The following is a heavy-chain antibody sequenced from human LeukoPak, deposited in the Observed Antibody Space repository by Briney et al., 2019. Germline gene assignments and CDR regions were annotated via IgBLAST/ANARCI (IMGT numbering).Heavy chain of an antibody. Sequence: GGSLRLSCAASGFSFSSYGMHWVRQAPGKGLEWVAVVWYDGSNKYYADPVKGRFTISRDNSKNTVYLQMNSLRADDTAVYCCARDLTPEWFDIHWGQGTLVTVS. V-gene: IGHV3-33*01. D-gene: IGHD3-3*01. CDR3: ARDLTPEWFDIH. CDR2: VWYDGSNK. J-gene: IGHJ4*02. CDR1: GFSFSSYG.